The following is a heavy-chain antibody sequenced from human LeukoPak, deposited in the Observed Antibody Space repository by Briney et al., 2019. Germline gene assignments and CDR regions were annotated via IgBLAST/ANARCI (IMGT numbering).Heavy chain of an antibody. D-gene: IGHD2-2*01. CDR1: GGSISSGSYY. CDR2: IYTSGST. Sequence: SQTLSLTCTVSGGSISSGSYYWSWIRQPAGKGLEWIGRIYTSGSTNYNPSLKSRVTISVDTSKNQFSLKLSSVTAADTAVYYCARDLAVVVPAADPYYYYYYMDVWGKGTAVTVSS. V-gene: IGHV4-61*02. J-gene: IGHJ6*03. CDR3: ARDLAVVVPAADPYYYYYYMDV.